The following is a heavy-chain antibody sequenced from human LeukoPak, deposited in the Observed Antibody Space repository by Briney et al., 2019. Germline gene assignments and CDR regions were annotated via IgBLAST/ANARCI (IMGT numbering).Heavy chain of an antibody. D-gene: IGHD2-2*01. Sequence: GRSLRLSCAASGFTFSSYGMHWVRQAPGKGLEWVAVIWYDGSNKYYADSVKGRFTISRDNSKNTLYLQMNSLRAEDTAVYYCARDEGDIVVVPAAMPAGYYYYGMDVWGQGTTVTVSS. CDR3: ARDEGDIVVVPAAMPAGYYYYGMDV. J-gene: IGHJ6*02. V-gene: IGHV3-33*01. CDR1: GFTFSSYG. CDR2: IWYDGSNK.